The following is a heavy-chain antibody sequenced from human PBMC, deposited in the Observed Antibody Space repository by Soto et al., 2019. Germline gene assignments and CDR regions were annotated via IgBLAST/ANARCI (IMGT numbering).Heavy chain of an antibody. CDR2: IYYSGST. Sequence: SETLSLTCTVSGGSISSYYWSWIRQPPGKGLEWIGYIYYSGSTNYNPSLKSRVTISVDTSKNQFSLKLSSVTAADTAVYYCARAGKNGRYYYYYGMDVWGQGTTVTVSS. D-gene: IGHD3-10*01. CDR1: GGSISSYY. V-gene: IGHV4-59*01. J-gene: IGHJ6*02. CDR3: ARAGKNGRYYYYYGMDV.